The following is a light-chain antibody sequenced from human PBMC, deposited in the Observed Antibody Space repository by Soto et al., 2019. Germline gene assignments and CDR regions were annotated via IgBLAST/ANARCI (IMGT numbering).Light chain of an antibody. V-gene: IGKV3-15*01. CDR1: QSVRVN. J-gene: IGKJ4*01. CDR2: DSS. CDR3: QQYNHRPPLT. Sequence: EVVLTQSPGTLSVSPGERATLSCRASQSVRVNLAWYQQKPGQAPRLLISDSSTRATGVPPRFSGTGSETDFTLTISSLQSEDCAVYFCQQYNHRPPLTFGGGTRVEIK.